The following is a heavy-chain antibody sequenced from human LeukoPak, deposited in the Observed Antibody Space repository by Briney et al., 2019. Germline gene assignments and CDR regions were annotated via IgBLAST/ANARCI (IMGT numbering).Heavy chain of an antibody. CDR2: ISSSSSYI. Sequence: PGGSLRLSCAASGFTFSSYSMNWVRQAPGKGLEWVSSISSSSSYIYYADSVKGRFTISRDNSKNTLYLQMNSLRAEDTAVYYCAKFSGMGDWFDPWGQGTLVTVSS. D-gene: IGHD3-16*01. J-gene: IGHJ5*02. CDR1: GFTFSSYS. V-gene: IGHV3-21*04. CDR3: AKFSGMGDWFDP.